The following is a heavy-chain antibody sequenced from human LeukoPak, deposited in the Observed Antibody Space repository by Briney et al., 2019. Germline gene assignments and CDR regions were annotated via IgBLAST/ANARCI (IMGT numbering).Heavy chain of an antibody. Sequence: PGGSLGLSCTVSGFTFSAFAMMWVRQAPGKGPELVSAIHAGGIPAFCAESVKGRFTISRDNSRNTLFLQMNSLTAEDTAVYYCARDPNGDYIGAFDMWGPGTMVTVSS. CDR1: GFTFSAFA. J-gene: IGHJ3*02. V-gene: IGHV3-23*01. CDR3: ARDPNGDYIGAFDM. CDR2: IHAGGIPA. D-gene: IGHD4-17*01.